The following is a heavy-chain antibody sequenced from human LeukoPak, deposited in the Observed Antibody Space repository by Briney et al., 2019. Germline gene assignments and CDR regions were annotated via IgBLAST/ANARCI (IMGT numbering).Heavy chain of an antibody. D-gene: IGHD5-24*01. J-gene: IGHJ4*02. CDR2: INPNSGGT. Sequence: ASVKVSCKASGYTFTGYYMHWVRQAPGQGLEWMGWINPNSGGTNYAQKLQGRVTMTTDTSTSTAYMELRSLRSDDTAVYYCARGLGDGYSYYFDYWGQGTLVTVSS. CDR1: GYTFTGYY. CDR3: ARGLGDGYSYYFDY. V-gene: IGHV1-2*02.